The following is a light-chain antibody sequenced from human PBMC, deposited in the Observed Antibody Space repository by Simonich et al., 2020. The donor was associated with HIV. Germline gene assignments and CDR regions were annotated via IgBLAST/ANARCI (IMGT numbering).Light chain of an antibody. J-gene: IGKJ4*01. V-gene: IGKV4-1*01. Sequence: DIVMTQSPDSLAVSLGERATINCKSSQSVLYNSNNKNYLAWYQQKPGQPPKLLIYWASTRESGVPDRFSGSGSGTDFTLTISSLQAEDVAVYYCQQYNKWPTFGGGTKVEIK. CDR2: WAS. CDR3: QQYNKWPT. CDR1: QSVLYNSNNKNY.